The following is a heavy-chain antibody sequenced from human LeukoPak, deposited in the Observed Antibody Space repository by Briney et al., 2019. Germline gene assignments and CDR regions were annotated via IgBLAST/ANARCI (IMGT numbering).Heavy chain of an antibody. CDR3: ARGRMAGTYVFDY. D-gene: IGHD6-19*01. V-gene: IGHV1-69*13. CDR2: IIPIFGTA. CDR1: GDTFSSYA. Sequence: SVTVSCKASGDTFSSYAISWVRQAPGQGLEWMGGIIPIFGTANYAQKFQGRVTITADESTSTAYMELSSLRSEDTAVYYCARGRMAGTYVFDYWGQGTLVTVSS. J-gene: IGHJ4*02.